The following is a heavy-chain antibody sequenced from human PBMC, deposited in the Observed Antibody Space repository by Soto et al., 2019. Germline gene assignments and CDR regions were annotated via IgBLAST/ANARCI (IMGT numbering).Heavy chain of an antibody. V-gene: IGHV4-39*01. CDR3: ARQRTPVVTQAYFDH. CDR2: IYYSGRT. Sequence: SETLSLTCIVSGESISSSSYYWGWIRQPPGKGLEWIGSIYYSGRTYYNPSFKSRVTISIDTSKNQFSLKLSSVTATDTAVYYCARQRTPVVTQAYFDHWGQGALVTISS. CDR1: GESISSSSYY. J-gene: IGHJ4*02. D-gene: IGHD2-21*02.